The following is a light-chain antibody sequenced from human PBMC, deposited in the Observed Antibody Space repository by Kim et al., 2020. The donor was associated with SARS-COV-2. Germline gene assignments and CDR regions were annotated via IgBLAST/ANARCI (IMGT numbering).Light chain of an antibody. CDR3: QQSYITPFT. CDR2: AAS. Sequence: ASVGYSVTITCRTTQSISSHLNWYQQKPGRAPKLLISAASTLQGGVPSRFSGSGSETDFTLTISSLQPEDFATYFCQQSYITPFTFGPGTKVDIK. CDR1: QSISSH. V-gene: IGKV1-39*01. J-gene: IGKJ3*01.